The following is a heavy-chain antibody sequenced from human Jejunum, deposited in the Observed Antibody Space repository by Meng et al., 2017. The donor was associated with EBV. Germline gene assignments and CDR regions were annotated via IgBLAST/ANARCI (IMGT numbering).Heavy chain of an antibody. V-gene: IGHV4-61*01. D-gene: IGHD5-12*01. CDR3: AGLRYSGYDRAFDY. J-gene: IGHJ4*02. CDR1: GGSVNSGNVY. Sequence: HVERHESGQGLWEPSETLSLPCTVSGGSVNSGNVYWSWIRQPPGKGLEWIGYIYYSGSTNYIPSLKSRVTISLDTSKNQFSLKLSSVTAADTAVYYCAGLRYSGYDRAFDYWGQGALVTVSS. CDR2: IYYSGST.